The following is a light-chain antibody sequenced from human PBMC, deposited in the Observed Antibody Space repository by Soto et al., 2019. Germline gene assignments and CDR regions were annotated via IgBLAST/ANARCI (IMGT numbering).Light chain of an antibody. CDR3: SSYTSSSTPL. V-gene: IGLV2-14*01. CDR1: RSDVGAYNY. J-gene: IGLJ2*01. CDR2: DVS. Sequence: QSALTQPASVSGSPGRSITISCTGTRSDVGAYNYVSWYQQYPGKAPKLMIYDVSNRHSGVSNRFSGSKSGNTASLTISGLHAEDEADYYCSSYTSSSTPLFGGGTKLTVL.